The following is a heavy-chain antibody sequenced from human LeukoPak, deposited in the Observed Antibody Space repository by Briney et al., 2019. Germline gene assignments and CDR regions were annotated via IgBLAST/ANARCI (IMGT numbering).Heavy chain of an antibody. CDR3: AKEPRVATIEIFDY. CDR2: ISGGGGVT. D-gene: IGHD5-12*01. V-gene: IGHV3-23*01. J-gene: IGHJ4*02. CDR1: GFTFSSYW. Sequence: GGSLRLSCAASGFTFSSYWMSWVRQAQGKGLEWVSSISGGGGVTYYADSVKGRFTISRDNSKNTVYLQMNSLRAEDTAVYYCAKEPRVATIEIFDYWGQGTLVTVSS.